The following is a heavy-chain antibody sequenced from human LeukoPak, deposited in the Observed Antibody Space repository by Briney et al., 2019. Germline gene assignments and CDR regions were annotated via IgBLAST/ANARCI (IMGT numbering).Heavy chain of an antibody. CDR2: ISSSGSTI. D-gene: IGHD5-12*01. J-gene: IGHJ4*02. Sequence: GGSLRLSCAASGFTFSSYEMNWVRQAPGKGLEWVSYISSSGSTIYYADSVKGRFTISRDNAKNSLYLQMNSLRAEDTALYHCARVGYSGYDFHYWGQGTLVTVSS. CDR1: GFTFSSYE. CDR3: ARVGYSGYDFHY. V-gene: IGHV3-48*03.